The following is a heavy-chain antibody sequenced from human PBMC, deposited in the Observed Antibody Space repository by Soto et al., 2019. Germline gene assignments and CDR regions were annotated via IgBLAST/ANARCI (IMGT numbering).Heavy chain of an antibody. CDR2: INAGNGNT. V-gene: IGHV1-3*01. CDR3: ARDGDPDIVVVPAARAFFDP. CDR1: GYTFTSYA. D-gene: IGHD2-2*01. Sequence: ASVKVSCKASGYTFTSYAMHWVRQAPGQRLEWMGWINAGNGNTKYSQKFQGRVTITRDTSASTAYMELSSLRSEDTAVYYCARDGDPDIVVVPAARAFFDPWGQGTLVTVSS. J-gene: IGHJ5*02.